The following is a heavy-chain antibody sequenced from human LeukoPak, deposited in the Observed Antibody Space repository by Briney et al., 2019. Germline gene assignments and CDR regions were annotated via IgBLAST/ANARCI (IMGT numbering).Heavy chain of an antibody. CDR3: AKYNWNDGYFYYGLDV. J-gene: IGHJ6*02. D-gene: IGHD1-1*01. Sequence: GGSLRLSCAASGFRFSSYAISWVRQAPGKGLEWVSVISGSGVSTYYAVSVKGRFTISRDNSKNSLDLQMNSLRAEDTAIYYCAKYNWNDGYFYYGLDVWGPGTTVTVSS. CDR2: ISGSGVST. V-gene: IGHV3-23*01. CDR1: GFRFSSYA.